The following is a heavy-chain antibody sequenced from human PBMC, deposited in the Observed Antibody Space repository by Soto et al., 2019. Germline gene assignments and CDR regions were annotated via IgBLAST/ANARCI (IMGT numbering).Heavy chain of an antibody. CDR1: GFTFSSYR. J-gene: IGHJ6*02. V-gene: IGHV3-74*01. CDR3: ARTAYYNGMDV. D-gene: IGHD5-18*01. CDR2: IKDDGSST. Sequence: GGSLRLSCAASGFTFSSYRMHRVRQGPGKGLVWVSHIKDDGSSTSYADSVKGRFTISRDNGKNTLYLEMHSLRADDTGVYYCARTAYYNGMDVWGQGTTVTFSS.